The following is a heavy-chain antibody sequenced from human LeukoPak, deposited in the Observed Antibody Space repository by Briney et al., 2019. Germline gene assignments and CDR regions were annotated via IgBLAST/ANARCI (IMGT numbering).Heavy chain of an antibody. CDR2: ISSTGGTI. CDR1: GFTFSSNS. Sequence: GSLRLSCAASGFTFSSNSMNWVRQAPGKGLEWVSYISSTGGTIYYADSMKGRFTISRDNAKNSLYLQMNSLRAEDTAVYYCAKGQASVTYKYFFDYWGQGTLVTVSS. J-gene: IGHJ4*02. D-gene: IGHD4-17*01. V-gene: IGHV3-48*04. CDR3: AKGQASVTYKYFFDY.